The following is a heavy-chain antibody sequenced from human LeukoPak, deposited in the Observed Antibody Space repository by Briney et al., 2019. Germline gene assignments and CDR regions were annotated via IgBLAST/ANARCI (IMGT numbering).Heavy chain of an antibody. Sequence: GASVKVSCKASGGTFSSYVISWVRQAPGQGLEWMGGIIPIFGTANYAQKFQGRVTITADESTSTAYMELSSLRSEDTAVYYCARDVDYDFWSGSPHPPLLPNWFDPWGQGTLVTVSS. CDR3: ARDVDYDFWSGSPHPPLLPNWFDP. V-gene: IGHV1-69*13. CDR1: GGTFSSYV. CDR2: IIPIFGTA. D-gene: IGHD3-3*01. J-gene: IGHJ5*02.